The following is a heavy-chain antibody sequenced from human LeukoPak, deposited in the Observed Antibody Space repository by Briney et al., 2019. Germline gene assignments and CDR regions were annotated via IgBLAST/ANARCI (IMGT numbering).Heavy chain of an antibody. CDR3: ETQSRPQEGGFSSPSCYSDY. Sequence: GGTLRLSCAASGFTFGSYAMSWVRQAPGKGLEWVSGISGRGSSTYYADSVKGRFTISRENSKNKLYLQMHSLRAEDTAIIYCETQSRPQEGGFSSPSCYSDYWGQGTMVTVSS. J-gene: IGHJ4*02. CDR1: GFTFGSYA. D-gene: IGHD2-2*01. V-gene: IGHV3-23*01. CDR2: ISGRGSST.